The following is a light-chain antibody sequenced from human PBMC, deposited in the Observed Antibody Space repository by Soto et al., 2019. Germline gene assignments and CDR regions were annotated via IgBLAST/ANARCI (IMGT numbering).Light chain of an antibody. J-gene: IGKJ1*01. CDR3: QQYNNWPFPSWT. CDR2: GAS. Sequence: EIVMTQSPATPSVSPWERATLSCRASQSVSSNLACYQQKPGQAPRLLIYGASTRATGIPARFSGSRSGTEFTITIRSLPAEDFAVYYCQQYNNWPFPSWTFGQGTKVDIK. CDR1: QSVSSN. V-gene: IGKV3-15*01.